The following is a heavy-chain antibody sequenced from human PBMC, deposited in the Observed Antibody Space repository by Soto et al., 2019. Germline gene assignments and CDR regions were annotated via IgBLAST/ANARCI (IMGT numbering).Heavy chain of an antibody. CDR3: TRVGCTNGVCYTHRPRGWFDP. CDR2: IRSKAYGGTT. CDR1: GFTFGDYA. Sequence: TGGSLRLSCTASGFTFGDYAMSWFRQAPGKGLEWVGFIRSKAYGGTTEYAASVKGRFTISRDDSKSIAYLQMNSLKTEDTAVYYCTRVGCTNGVCYTHRPRGWFDPWGQGTLVTVSS. J-gene: IGHJ5*02. D-gene: IGHD2-8*01. V-gene: IGHV3-49*03.